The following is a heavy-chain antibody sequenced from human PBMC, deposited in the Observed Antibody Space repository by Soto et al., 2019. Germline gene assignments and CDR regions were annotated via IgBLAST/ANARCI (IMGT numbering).Heavy chain of an antibody. Sequence: QVQLQESRPGLVKPSETLSLTCTVSGGSVSSGNYYWSWIRLPPGKGLQWIGFISYTGRSSYNPSLKSRVTMSLDESNNQFSLKLTSVTAADTAVYYCASAVYFSGGSCSFDPWGQGTLVTVSS. V-gene: IGHV4-61*01. CDR2: ISYTGRS. D-gene: IGHD2-15*01. CDR3: ASAVYFSGGSCSFDP. CDR1: GGSVSSGNYY. J-gene: IGHJ5*02.